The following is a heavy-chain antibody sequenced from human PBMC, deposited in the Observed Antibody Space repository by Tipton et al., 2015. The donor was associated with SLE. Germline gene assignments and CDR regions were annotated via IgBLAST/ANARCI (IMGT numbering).Heavy chain of an antibody. J-gene: IGHJ1*01. CDR3: ASVPKRGSTWHAEYFQH. V-gene: IGHV4-59*01. CDR2: IYYSGST. D-gene: IGHD6-13*01. CDR1: GGSISGYY. Sequence: TLSLTCTVSGGSISGYYWSWIRQPPGKGLEWIGYIYYSGSTNYNPSLQSRVTVSIDPSKNQFSLKLTSVTSADTAVYYCASVPKRGSTWHAEYFQHWGPGTLVTVSS.